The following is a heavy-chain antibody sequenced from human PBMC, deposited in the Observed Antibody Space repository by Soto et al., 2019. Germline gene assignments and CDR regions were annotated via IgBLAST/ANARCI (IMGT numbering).Heavy chain of an antibody. D-gene: IGHD3-16*01. V-gene: IGHV2-5*02. CDR1: VFSLTTAGVG. Sequence: QINLKESGPTLVKPTQTLTLTCSFSVFSLTTAGVGVGWVRQSPGEALEWLALIYWDDDERYSPSLKTRLTITKDTSKNQVVLKMTNMAPVDPATYYCAPSRNLISEDAQVGDFDYWGQGTLVTVSS. CDR3: APSRNLISEDAQVGDFDY. CDR2: IYWDDDE. J-gene: IGHJ4*02.